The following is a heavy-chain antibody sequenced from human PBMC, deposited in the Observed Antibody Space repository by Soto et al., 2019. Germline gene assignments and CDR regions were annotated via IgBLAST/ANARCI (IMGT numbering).Heavy chain of an antibody. D-gene: IGHD6-13*01. V-gene: IGHV4-31*01. CDR2: IYYSGRT. J-gene: IGHJ4*02. CDR3: ARPFGVAAAGPFDY. Sequence: QVQLQESGPGLVKPSQTLSLTCTASGGSISSGGYYWSWIRQHPGKGLEWIGYIYYSGRTYYNPSLKSQVTISVDTSKNQFSLKLSSVTAADTPVYYCARPFGVAAAGPFDYWGQGTLVTVSS. CDR1: GGSISSGGYY.